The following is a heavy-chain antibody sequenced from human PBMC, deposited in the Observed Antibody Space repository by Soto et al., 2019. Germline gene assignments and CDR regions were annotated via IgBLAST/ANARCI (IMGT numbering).Heavy chain of an antibody. CDR1: GFTFSSYS. CDR3: ARDGSPVD. J-gene: IGHJ4*02. D-gene: IGHD2-2*03. CDR2: ISSGSGTI. V-gene: IGHV3-48*01. Sequence: EVQLVESGGGLVQPGGSLRLSCAASGFTFSSYSMNWVRQAPGKGLEWVSYISSGSGTIYYADSVKGRFTISRDNARNSLYLQMNSLSTEDTAVYYCARDGSPVDWGQGTLVTVSS.